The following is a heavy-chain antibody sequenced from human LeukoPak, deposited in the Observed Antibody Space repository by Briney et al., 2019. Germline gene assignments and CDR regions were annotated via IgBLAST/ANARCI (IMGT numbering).Heavy chain of an antibody. CDR3: ATLKAAAVYYYYMDV. Sequence: KPSETLSLTCIVSGGSISSTSYYWGWIRQPPGKGLEWIGSFYYSGSTYYNPSLKSRVTISLDSSKNQFSLKLSSVTAADTALYYCATLKAAAVYYYYMDVWGKGTTVTVSS. J-gene: IGHJ6*03. V-gene: IGHV4-39*01. CDR2: FYYSGST. CDR1: GGSISSTSYY. D-gene: IGHD6-13*01.